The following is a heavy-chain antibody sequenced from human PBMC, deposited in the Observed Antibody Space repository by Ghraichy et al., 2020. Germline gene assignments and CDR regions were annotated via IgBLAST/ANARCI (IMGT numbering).Heavy chain of an antibody. D-gene: IGHD3-10*01. CDR1: EFTVSGNY. CDR2: IYSGGST. CDR3: ARGAPLGAYGRGYYYMDV. V-gene: IGHV3-66*01. J-gene: IGHJ6*03. Sequence: GGSLRLSCAASEFTVSGNYMNWVRQAPGKGLEWVSVIYSGGSTYYADSVKGRFTISRDDSKNTLYLQMNSLGAEDTAVYYCARGAPLGAYGRGYYYMDVWGKGTTVTVSS.